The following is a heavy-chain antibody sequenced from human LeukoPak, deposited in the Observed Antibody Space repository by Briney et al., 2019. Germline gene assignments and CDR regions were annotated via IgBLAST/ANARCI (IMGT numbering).Heavy chain of an antibody. J-gene: IGHJ4*02. CDR1: GFTFSSYS. D-gene: IGHD6-19*01. CDR2: ISSSSSYI. CDR3: AKDARRTFGLTSGLYRGSYYFDY. V-gene: IGHV3-21*01. Sequence: GALRLSCAASGFTFSSYSMNWVRQAPGEGLEWVSSISSSSSYIYYADSVKCRFTISRDNSKNTLYLQMNSLRAEDTAVYYCAKDARRTFGLTSGLYRGSYYFDYWGQGTLVTVSS.